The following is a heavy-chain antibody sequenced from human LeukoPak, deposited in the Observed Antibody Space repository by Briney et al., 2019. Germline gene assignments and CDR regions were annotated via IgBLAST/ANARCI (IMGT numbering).Heavy chain of an antibody. D-gene: IGHD6-19*01. Sequence: ASVKVSCKASGYTFTSYGISWVRQAPGQGLEWMGWISAYNGNTNYAQKLQGRVTMTTDTSTSTAYMELRSLRSDDTAVYYCARDLDSSGSEYYFDYWGQGTLVTVSS. CDR1: GYTFTSYG. CDR2: ISAYNGNT. CDR3: ARDLDSSGSEYYFDY. J-gene: IGHJ4*02. V-gene: IGHV1-18*01.